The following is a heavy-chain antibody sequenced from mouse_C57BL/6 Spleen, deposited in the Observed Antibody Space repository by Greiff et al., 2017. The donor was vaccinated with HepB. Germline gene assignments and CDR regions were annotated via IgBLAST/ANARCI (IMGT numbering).Heavy chain of an antibody. CDR1: GYTFTSYW. CDR3: ARDSSGYVRYFDY. Sequence: QVQLQQSGAELVKPGASVKMSCKASGYTFTSYWITWVKQRPGQGLECIGDIYPGSGSTNYNEKFKSKATLTVDTSSSTAYMQLSSLTSEDSAVYYCARDSSGYVRYFDYWGQGTTLTVSS. V-gene: IGHV1-55*01. J-gene: IGHJ2*01. D-gene: IGHD3-2*02. CDR2: IYPGSGST.